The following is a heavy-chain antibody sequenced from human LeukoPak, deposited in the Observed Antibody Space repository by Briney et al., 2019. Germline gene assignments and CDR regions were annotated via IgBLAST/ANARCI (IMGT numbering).Heavy chain of an antibody. CDR1: GFTFSSYA. V-gene: IGHV3-7*01. Sequence: GGSLRLSCAASGFTFSSYAMSWVRQAPGEGLEWVANMRRDGNEIYYLDSVRGRFTISRDNAKNPLYLQMNSLRAEDTAVYYCAKDRGSGSYYPGDYWGQGTLVTVSS. CDR3: AKDRGSGSYYPGDY. D-gene: IGHD1-26*01. CDR2: MRRDGNEI. J-gene: IGHJ4*02.